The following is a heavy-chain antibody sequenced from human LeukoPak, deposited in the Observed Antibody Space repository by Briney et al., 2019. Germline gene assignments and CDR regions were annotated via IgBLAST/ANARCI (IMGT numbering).Heavy chain of an antibody. CDR2: ISSSGSTI. CDR1: GFTFSDYY. CDR3: AKVLYYYDSSDY. D-gene: IGHD3-22*01. Sequence: GGSLRLSCAASGFTFSDYYMSWIRQAPGKGLEWVSYISSSGSTIYYADSVKGRFTISRDNSKNTLYLQMNSLRAEDTAVYYCAKVLYYYDSSDYWGQGTLVTVSS. V-gene: IGHV3-11*01. J-gene: IGHJ4*02.